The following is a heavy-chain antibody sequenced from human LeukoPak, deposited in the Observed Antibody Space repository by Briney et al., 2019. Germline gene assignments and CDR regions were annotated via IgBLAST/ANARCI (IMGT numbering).Heavy chain of an antibody. D-gene: IGHD3-16*01. CDR2: INWNGGST. J-gene: IGHJ1*01. Sequence: GGSLRLSCAASGFTFDEYGMSGVRQAPGKGLEWVSGINWNGGSTGYADSVKGRFTISRDNAKNSLYLRMNSLRAEDTALYYCARWTSGFGGGPEYLQHWGQGTLVTVSS. CDR1: GFTFDEYG. CDR3: ARWTSGFGGGPEYLQH. V-gene: IGHV3-20*04.